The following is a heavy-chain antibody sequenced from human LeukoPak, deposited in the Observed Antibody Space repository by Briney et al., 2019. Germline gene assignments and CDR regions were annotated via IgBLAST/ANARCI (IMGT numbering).Heavy chain of an antibody. D-gene: IGHD3-22*01. J-gene: IGHJ4*02. CDR2: ISAYNGNT. CDR1: GYTFTKEA. Sequence: ASVKVSCKAFGYTFTKEAISWVRQAPGQGLEWMGWISAYNGNTNYAQKLQGRVTMTTDTSTSTAYMELRSLRSDDTAVYYCARATYYYDSRTRHFDYWGQGTLVTVSS. V-gene: IGHV1-18*01. CDR3: ARATYYYDSRTRHFDY.